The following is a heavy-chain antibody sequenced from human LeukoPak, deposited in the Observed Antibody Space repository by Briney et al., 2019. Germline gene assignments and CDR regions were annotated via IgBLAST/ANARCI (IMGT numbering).Heavy chain of an antibody. CDR2: INHSGST. D-gene: IGHD3-22*01. CDR3: ARTYYYDSSGYRY. J-gene: IGHJ4*02. Sequence: PSETLSLTCAVYGGSFSGYYWNWFRHPPGKGLEWIGEINHSGSTNYNPSLKSRVTISVDTSKNQFSLKLTSVTAADTAVYYCARTYYYDSSGYRYWGQGTLVTVSS. V-gene: IGHV4-34*01. CDR1: GGSFSGYY.